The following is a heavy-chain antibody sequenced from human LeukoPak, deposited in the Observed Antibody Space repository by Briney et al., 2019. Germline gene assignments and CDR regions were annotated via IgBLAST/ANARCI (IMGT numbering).Heavy chain of an antibody. J-gene: IGHJ4*02. CDR3: VRDFRSADY. V-gene: IGHV3-74*01. Sequence: GGSLRLSCAASGFTSSTYCMHWVRQAPGKGPMWVSRICPDGTVTNYADSVKARFIISRDNARNTAYLQMNSLRVEDTAVYYCVRDFRSADYWGQGTLVTVSS. CDR1: GFTSSTYC. CDR2: ICPDGTVT.